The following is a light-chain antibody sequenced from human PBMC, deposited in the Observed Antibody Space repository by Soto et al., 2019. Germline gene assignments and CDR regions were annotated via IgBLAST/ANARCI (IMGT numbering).Light chain of an antibody. Sequence: DIQMTQSPSSLSASVGDRVTITCRASQGIRNDVGWYQQKPGKAPKRLIYGASSLQSGVPSRFSGSGSGTEFTLTISSLQPEDFATYYCLQNNSYPLTFGGGTKVEIK. CDR2: GAS. V-gene: IGKV1-17*01. CDR1: QGIRND. CDR3: LQNNSYPLT. J-gene: IGKJ4*01.